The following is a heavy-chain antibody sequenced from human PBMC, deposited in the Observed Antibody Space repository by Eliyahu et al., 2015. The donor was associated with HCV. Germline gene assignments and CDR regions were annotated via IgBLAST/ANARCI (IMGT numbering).Heavy chain of an antibody. D-gene: IGHD3-16*01. CDR2: ISYDGSNK. V-gene: IGHV3-30*18. Sequence: QVQLVESGGXVVQPGRSLRXSXAASGXTFSSYGMHWVRQAPGKGLEWVAXISYDGSNKYYADSVKGRFTISRDNSKNTLYLQMNSLRAEDTAVYYCAKDTADGVSWVCPDYWGQGTLVTVSS. CDR3: AKDTADGVSWVCPDY. CDR1: GXTFSSYG. J-gene: IGHJ4*02.